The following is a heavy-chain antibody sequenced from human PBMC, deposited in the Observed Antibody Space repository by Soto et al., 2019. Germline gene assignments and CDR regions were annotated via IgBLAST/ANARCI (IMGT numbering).Heavy chain of an antibody. CDR3: ARAYDSSGYQSFPLGY. J-gene: IGHJ4*02. Sequence: ASVKVSCKASGYTFTGYYMHWVRQAPGQGLEWMGWINPNSGGTNYAQKFQGWVTMTRDTSISTAYMELSRLRSDDTAVYYCARAYDSSGYQSFPLGYWGQGTLVTVS. V-gene: IGHV1-2*04. CDR2: INPNSGGT. CDR1: GYTFTGYY. D-gene: IGHD3-22*01.